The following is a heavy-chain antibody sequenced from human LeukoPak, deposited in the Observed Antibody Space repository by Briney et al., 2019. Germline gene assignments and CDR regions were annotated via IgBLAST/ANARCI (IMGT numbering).Heavy chain of an antibody. D-gene: IGHD3-16*01. J-gene: IGHJ5*02. CDR1: GGSISSSSYY. CDR2: IYYSGST. V-gene: IGHV4-39*01. CDR3: ARSRVWGTRLNWFDP. Sequence: SETLSLTCTVSGGSISSSSYYWGWIRQPPGKGLEWIGSIYYSGSTYYNPSLKSRVTISVDTSKNQFSLKLSSVTAADTAVYYCARSRVWGTRLNWFDPWGQGTLVTVSS.